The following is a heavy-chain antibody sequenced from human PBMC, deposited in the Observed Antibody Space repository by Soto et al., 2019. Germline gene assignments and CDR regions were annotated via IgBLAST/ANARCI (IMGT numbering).Heavy chain of an antibody. V-gene: IGHV3-23*01. J-gene: IGHJ1*01. CDR1: GFTFSSYA. CDR3: AKFPNDDIGVVVAATPSRYFQH. D-gene: IGHD2-15*01. CDR2: ISGSGGST. Sequence: EVQLLESGGGLVQPGGSLRLSCAASGFTFSSYAMSWVRQAPGKGLEWVSAISGSGGSTYYADSVKGRFTISRDNSKNTLYLQMNSLRADDTAVYYCAKFPNDDIGVVVAATPSRYFQHWGQGTLVTVSS.